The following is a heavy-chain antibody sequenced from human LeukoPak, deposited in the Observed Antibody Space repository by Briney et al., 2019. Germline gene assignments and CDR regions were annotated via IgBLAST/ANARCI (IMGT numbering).Heavy chain of an antibody. CDR1: GYTFTGYY. Sequence: ASVKVSCKASGYTFTGYYMHWVRQAPGQGLEWMGWINPNSGGTNYAQKFQGRVTMTRDTSISTAYMELSRLRSDDTAVYYCVREGTEKYSWFDPWGQGTLVTVSS. CDR2: INPNSGGT. J-gene: IGHJ5*02. D-gene: IGHD5-24*01. CDR3: VREGTEKYSWFDP. V-gene: IGHV1-2*02.